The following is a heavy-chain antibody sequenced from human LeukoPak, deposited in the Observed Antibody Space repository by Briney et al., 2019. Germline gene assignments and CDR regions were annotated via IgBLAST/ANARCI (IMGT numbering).Heavy chain of an antibody. V-gene: IGHV3-23*01. CDR3: AKEMTTGQPFDY. D-gene: IGHD2-8*02. CDR2: ISDGGTNT. J-gene: IGHJ4*02. CDR1: GFTFRNYA. Sequence: PGASLRLSCAASGFTFRNYAVSWVRQAPGKGLEWVSAISDGGTNTYYTDSVKGRFTISRDNSKNTLYLQMNSLRVEDTAVYYCAKEMTTGQPFDYWGQGTLVTVSS.